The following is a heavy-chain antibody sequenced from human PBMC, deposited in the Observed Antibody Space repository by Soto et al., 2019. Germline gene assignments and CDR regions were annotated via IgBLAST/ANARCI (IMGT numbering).Heavy chain of an antibody. Sequence: GGSLRLSCTASGFTFGDYAMSWFRQAPGKGLEWVGFIRSKAYGGTTEYAASVKGRFTISRDDSKSIAYLQMNSLKTEDTAVYYCTRDRYGNYPDPYYFDYWGQGTLVTVSS. CDR3: TRDRYGNYPDPYYFDY. CDR1: GFTFGDYA. D-gene: IGHD4-17*01. CDR2: IRSKAYGGTT. V-gene: IGHV3-49*03. J-gene: IGHJ4*02.